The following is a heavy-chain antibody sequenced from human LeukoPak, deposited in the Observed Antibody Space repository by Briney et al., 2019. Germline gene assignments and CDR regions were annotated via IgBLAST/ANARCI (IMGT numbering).Heavy chain of an antibody. CDR3: ARDFNYYFDY. D-gene: IGHD5-24*01. CDR1: GFTFSSYA. CDR2: ISDSGGNT. J-gene: IGHJ4*02. V-gene: IGHV3-23*01. Sequence: GGSLRLSCAASGFTFSSYAMSWVRQAPGKGLEWVSTISDSGGNTYYTDSVKGRFTISRDNSKNTLYLQMNSLRAEDTAVYYCARDFNYYFDYWGQGTLVTVSS.